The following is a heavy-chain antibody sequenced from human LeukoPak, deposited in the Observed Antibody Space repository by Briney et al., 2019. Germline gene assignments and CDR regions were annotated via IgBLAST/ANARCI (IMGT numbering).Heavy chain of an antibody. D-gene: IGHD2-2*01. CDR1: GFTFSSYA. CDR2: ISSGGGSA. V-gene: IGHV3-23*01. Sequence: GGSLRLSCAASGFTFSSYAMSWVRQAPGKGLEWVSVISSGGGSAYYADSVKGRFTISRDNSRHTLYLQIYSLRAEDTAVYYCARSPTAINGYFDPWGQGTLVTVSS. CDR3: ARSPTAINGYFDP. J-gene: IGHJ5*02.